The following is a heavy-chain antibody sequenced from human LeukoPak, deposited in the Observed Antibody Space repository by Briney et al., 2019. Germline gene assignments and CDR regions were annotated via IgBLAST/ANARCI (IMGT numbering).Heavy chain of an antibody. J-gene: IGHJ4*02. V-gene: IGHV4-59*01. Sequence: SETLSLTCTVSGGSISSYYWSWIRQPPGKGLEWIGYIYYSGSTNYNPSLKSRVTISVDTSKNQFSLKLSSVTAADTAVYYCARKEIGCSGGSCYYYFDYWGQGTLVTVSS. CDR3: ARKEIGCSGGSCYYYFDY. CDR2: IYYSGST. CDR1: GGSISSYY. D-gene: IGHD2-15*01.